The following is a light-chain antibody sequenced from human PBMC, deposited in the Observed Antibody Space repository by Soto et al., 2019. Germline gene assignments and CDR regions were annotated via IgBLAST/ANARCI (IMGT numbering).Light chain of an antibody. Sequence: EIVLTQSPATLSLPPGERATLSCRASQSVSSYLAWYQQKPGQAPRLLIYDASNRATGIPARFSGSGSGTDLALTISSLEPEDCAVYYCQQRSNWLFTFGPGTKVDIK. V-gene: IGKV3-11*01. J-gene: IGKJ3*01. CDR1: QSVSSY. CDR2: DAS. CDR3: QQRSNWLFT.